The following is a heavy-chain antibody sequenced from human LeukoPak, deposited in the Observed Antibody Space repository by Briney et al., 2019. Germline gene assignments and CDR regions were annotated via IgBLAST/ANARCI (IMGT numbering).Heavy chain of an antibody. CDR3: ASGMTEFDY. V-gene: IGHV3-7*01. CDR2: IKEDGAEK. Sequence: GGSLRLSCAASGFRFSDYWMSWVRQAPGKGLEWVANIKEDGAEKYYVESVKGRFTIFRDNAKQSLHLQMNSLRVEDTAVYYCASGMTEFDYWGQGTLVTVSS. J-gene: IGHJ4*02. CDR1: GFRFSDYW.